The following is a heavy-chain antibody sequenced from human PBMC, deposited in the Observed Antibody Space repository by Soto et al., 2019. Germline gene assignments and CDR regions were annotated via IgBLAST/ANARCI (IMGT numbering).Heavy chain of an antibody. CDR3: ARGGIVGAHGYGMDV. D-gene: IGHD1-26*01. CDR2: INPNSGGT. V-gene: IGHV1-2*04. J-gene: IGHJ6*02. CDR1: GYTFTGYY. Sequence: QVQLVQSGAEVKKPGASVKVSCKASGYTFTGYYMHWVRQAPGHGLAWMGWINPNSGGTNYAQKFQGWVTMTRDTAISTAYMELSRLRSDDTAVYYCARGGIVGAHGYGMDVWGQGTTVTVSS.